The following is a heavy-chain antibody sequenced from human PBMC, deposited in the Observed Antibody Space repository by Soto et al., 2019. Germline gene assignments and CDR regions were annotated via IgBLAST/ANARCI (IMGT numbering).Heavy chain of an antibody. D-gene: IGHD1-26*01. J-gene: IGHJ4*02. CDR2: ISGSGDT. V-gene: IGHV3-23*01. Sequence: EVQLLESGGGLVQPGGSLRLSCVGSGLTFSNCPLSWVRQAPGKGLEWVSAISGSGDTYYTDSVKGRFTISRDNFKNTVYLQMNSLRADDTAVYYCALRSSNNYYAWDYWGQGILLTVSS. CDR3: ALRSSNNYYAWDY. CDR1: GLTFSNCP.